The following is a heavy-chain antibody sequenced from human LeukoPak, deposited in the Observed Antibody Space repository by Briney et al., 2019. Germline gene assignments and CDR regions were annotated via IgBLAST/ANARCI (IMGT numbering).Heavy chain of an antibody. CDR1: GGSITSYY. CDR3: ARRSSSLFYSDY. J-gene: IGHJ4*02. V-gene: IGHV4-59*08. D-gene: IGHD6-19*01. CDR2: IFYSGST. Sequence: PSETLSLTCTVSGGSITSYYWSWIRQPPGKGQEWIGHIFYSGSTKYNPSLKSRVTISVDTSKNQFSLKLSSVTAADTAVYYCARRSSSLFYSDYWGQGTLVTVSS.